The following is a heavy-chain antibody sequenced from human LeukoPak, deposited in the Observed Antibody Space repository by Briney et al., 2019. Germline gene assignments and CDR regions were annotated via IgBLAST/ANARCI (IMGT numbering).Heavy chain of an antibody. V-gene: IGHV3-23*01. J-gene: IGHJ6*03. D-gene: IGHD4-17*01. CDR3: AKDYGDYYYYYYYMDV. CDR2: ISGSGGST. Sequence: PGGSLRLSCAASGFTFSSYAMSWFRQAPGKGLEWVSAISGSGGSTYYADSVKGRFTISRDNSKNTLYLQMNSLRAEDTAVYYCAKDYGDYYYYYYYMDVWGKGTTVTVSS. CDR1: GFTFSSYA.